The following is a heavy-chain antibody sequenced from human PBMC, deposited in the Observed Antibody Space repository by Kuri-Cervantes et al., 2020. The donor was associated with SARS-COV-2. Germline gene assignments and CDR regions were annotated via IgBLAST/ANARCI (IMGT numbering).Heavy chain of an antibody. D-gene: IGHD1-7*01. Sequence: GESLKISCAASGFTFSSYAMSWVRQAPGKGLEWVSAISGSGGSTYYADSVKGRFTISRDNAKNSLYLQMNSLGAEDTAVYYCASGEIAASGTIYYFDYWGQGTLVTVSS. CDR3: ASGEIAASGTIYYFDY. CDR1: GFTFSSYA. J-gene: IGHJ4*02. CDR2: ISGSGGST. V-gene: IGHV3-23*01.